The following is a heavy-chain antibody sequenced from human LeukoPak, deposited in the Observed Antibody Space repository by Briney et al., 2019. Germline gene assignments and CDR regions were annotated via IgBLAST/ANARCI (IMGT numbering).Heavy chain of an antibody. V-gene: IGHV1-3*01. CDR1: GYTFTSYA. CDR2: INAGNGNT. J-gene: IGHJ4*02. CDR3: AREGRGLGYCSSTSCYGAFDY. Sequence: ASVKVSRKASGYTFTSYAMHWVRQAPGQRLEWMGWINAGNGNTKYSQKFQGRVTITRDTSASTAYMELSSLRSEDTAVYYCAREGRGLGYCSSTSCYGAFDYWGQGTLVTVSS. D-gene: IGHD2-2*01.